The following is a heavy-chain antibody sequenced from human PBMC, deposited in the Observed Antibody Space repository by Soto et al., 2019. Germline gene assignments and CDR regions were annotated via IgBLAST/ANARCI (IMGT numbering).Heavy chain of an antibody. CDR1: GFTFSSYA. CDR2: ISGSGGST. D-gene: IGHD1-1*01. Sequence: EVQLLESGGGLVQPGGSLRLSCAASGFTFSSYAMSWVRQAPGKGLEWVSGISGSGGSTYYADSVKGRFTMSRDNSKNTLYLQMNSLRAEDTAVYYCAKQELERQGSGFDYWGQGTLVTVSS. V-gene: IGHV3-23*01. J-gene: IGHJ4*02. CDR3: AKQELERQGSGFDY.